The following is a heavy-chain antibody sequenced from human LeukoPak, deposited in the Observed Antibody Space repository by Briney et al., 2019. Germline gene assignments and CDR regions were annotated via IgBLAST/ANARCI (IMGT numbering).Heavy chain of an antibody. Sequence: SETLSLTCTVSGGSISGYYWSWIRQPPGKGLEWIGEINHSGSTNYNPSLKSRVTISVDTSKNQFSLKLSSVTAADTAVYYCAIISSWYNGRFDPWGQGTLVTVSS. D-gene: IGHD6-13*01. CDR2: INHSGST. V-gene: IGHV4-34*01. CDR1: GGSISGYY. CDR3: AIISSWYNGRFDP. J-gene: IGHJ5*02.